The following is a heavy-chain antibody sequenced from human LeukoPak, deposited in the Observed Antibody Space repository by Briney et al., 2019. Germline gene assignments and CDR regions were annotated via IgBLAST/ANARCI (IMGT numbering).Heavy chain of an antibody. D-gene: IGHD6-13*01. CDR3: AREYESGYSSSWYLPQHYFDY. J-gene: IGHJ4*02. V-gene: IGHV4-61*01. Sequence: SETLSLTCTVSGGSVSSGSYYWSWIRQPPGKGLEWIGYIYYSGSTNYNPSLKSRVTISVDTSKNQFSLKLSSVTAADTAVYYCAREYESGYSSSWYLPQHYFDYWGQGTLVTVSS. CDR1: GGSVSSGSYY. CDR2: IYYSGST.